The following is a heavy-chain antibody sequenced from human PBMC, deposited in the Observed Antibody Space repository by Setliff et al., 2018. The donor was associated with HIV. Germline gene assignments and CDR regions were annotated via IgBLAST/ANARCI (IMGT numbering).Heavy chain of an antibody. V-gene: IGHV1-69*13. CDR2: IIPIFGTA. Sequence: GASVKVSCKASGGTFSSYAISWVRQAPGQGLEWMGGIIPIFGTANYAQKFQGRVTITADESTSTAYMELSSLRSEDTAVYYCARSIPRYCSSTSCYANRGYAFDIWGQGTMVTVSS. J-gene: IGHJ3*02. D-gene: IGHD2-2*01. CDR3: ARSIPRYCSSTSCYANRGYAFDI. CDR1: GGTFSSYA.